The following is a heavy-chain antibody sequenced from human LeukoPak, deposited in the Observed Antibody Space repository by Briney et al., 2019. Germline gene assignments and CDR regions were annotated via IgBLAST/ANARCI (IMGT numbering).Heavy chain of an antibody. CDR1: GGSISSSGYY. V-gene: IGHV4-39*07. J-gene: IGHJ4*02. CDR2: IYHSGST. Sequence: PSETLSLTCTVSGGSISSSGYYWGWIRQPPGKGLEWIGTIYHSGSTYYNPSLKSRVTISVDTSKNQFSLKLSSVTAADTAVYYCASESAVGDYWGQGTLVTVSS. D-gene: IGHD2-15*01. CDR3: ASESAVGDY.